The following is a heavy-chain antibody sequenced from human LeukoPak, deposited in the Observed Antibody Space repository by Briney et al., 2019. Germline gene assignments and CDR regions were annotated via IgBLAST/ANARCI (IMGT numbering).Heavy chain of an antibody. Sequence: GGSLRLSCVSSGFTFNNYAMNWVRQAPGKGLEWVSSISGSGSITYYADSVKGRFTISRDTSKNTLWLQMNSLRVDDTALYYCAKSLGGDYGSGSYYVVFDSWGQGTLVTVSS. CDR2: ISGSGSIT. CDR1: GFTFNNYA. CDR3: AKSLGGDYGSGSYYVVFDS. J-gene: IGHJ4*02. V-gene: IGHV3-23*01. D-gene: IGHD3-10*01.